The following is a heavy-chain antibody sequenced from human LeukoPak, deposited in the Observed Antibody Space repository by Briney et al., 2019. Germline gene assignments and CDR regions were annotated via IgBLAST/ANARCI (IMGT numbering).Heavy chain of an antibody. D-gene: IGHD2-2*01. J-gene: IGHJ4*02. CDR2: INHSGST. Sequence: SETLSLTCAVYGGSFSDYYWNWVRQPPGKGLEWIGEINHSGSTNYNPSLKSGVTISVDTSKNQFSLKLSSVIAADTAVYYCARSTHCSSTSCPRGPFDYWGQGTLVTVSS. CDR1: GGSFSDYY. V-gene: IGHV4-34*01. CDR3: ARSTHCSSTSCPRGPFDY.